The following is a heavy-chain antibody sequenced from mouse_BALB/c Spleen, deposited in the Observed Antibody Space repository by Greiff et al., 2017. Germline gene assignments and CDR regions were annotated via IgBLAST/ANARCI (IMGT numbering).Heavy chain of an antibody. Sequence: EVKLVESGAELVKPGASVKLSCTASGFNIKDTYMHWVKQRPEQGLEWIGRIDPANGNTKYDPKFQGKATITADTSSNTAYMQLSSQTSEDSAVYYCTRWGNYYAMDYWGQGTSVTVSS. CDR3: TRWGNYYAMDY. CDR2: IDPANGNT. D-gene: IGHD2-1*01. V-gene: IGHV14-3*02. J-gene: IGHJ4*01. CDR1: GFNIKDTY.